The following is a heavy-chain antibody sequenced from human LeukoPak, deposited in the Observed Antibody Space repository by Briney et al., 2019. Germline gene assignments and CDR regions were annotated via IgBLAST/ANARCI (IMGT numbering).Heavy chain of an antibody. CDR1: GGSFSVYY. V-gene: IGHV4-34*01. CDR3: ARGPYYYGMDV. Sequence: SETLSLTCAVYGGSFSVYYWSWIRQPPGKGLEWIGEINHSGSTNYNPSLKSRVTISVDTSKNQFSLKLSSVTAADTAVYYCARGPYYYGMDVWGQGTTVTVSS. J-gene: IGHJ6*02. CDR2: INHSGST.